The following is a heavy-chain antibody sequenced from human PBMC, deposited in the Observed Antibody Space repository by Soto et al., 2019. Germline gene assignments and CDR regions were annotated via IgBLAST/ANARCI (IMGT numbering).Heavy chain of an antibody. CDR3: VRVDGTDYFDY. CDR2: IRKKANGYTT. J-gene: IGHJ4*02. CDR1: GFTFSDHY. Sequence: EVQLVESGGGLVQPGGSLRLSCAASGFTFSDHYMDWVRQAPGKGLEWVGRIRKKANGYTTEYAASVKGRFTISRDDSKTALYVQMNSLKSEDTAVYYCVRVDGTDYFDYWGQGTLVIVSS. V-gene: IGHV3-72*01.